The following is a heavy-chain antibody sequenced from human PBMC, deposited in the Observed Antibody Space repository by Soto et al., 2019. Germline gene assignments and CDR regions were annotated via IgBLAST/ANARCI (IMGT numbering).Heavy chain of an antibody. CDR1: GYNFASYT. J-gene: IGHJ6*02. V-gene: IGHV1-18*01. CDR3: ARGGDCSSTSCYTPNYYDGMDV. CDR2: ISAYNGER. Sequence: VQVVQSGAEVKKPGASVKVSCQASGYNFASYTISWVRQAPGQGLEWMGWISAYNGERNYAPKFQGRVTMTTDRSMSTAYMELRSLTSDDTAVYYCARGGDCSSTSCYTPNYYDGMDVWGQGTTVTVS. D-gene: IGHD2-2*02.